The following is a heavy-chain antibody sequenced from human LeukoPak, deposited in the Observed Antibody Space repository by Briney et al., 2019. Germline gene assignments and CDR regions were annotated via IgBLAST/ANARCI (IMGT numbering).Heavy chain of an antibody. CDR3: ARRIAAAGARWFDP. J-gene: IGHJ5*02. V-gene: IGHV5-51*01. Sequence: GESLKISCKGSGYSFTSYWIGWVRQVPGKGLEWMGIIYPGDSDTRYGPSFQGQVTISADKSISTAYLQWSSLKASDTAMYYCARRIAAAGARWFDPWGQGTLVTVSS. D-gene: IGHD6-13*01. CDR1: GYSFTSYW. CDR2: IYPGDSDT.